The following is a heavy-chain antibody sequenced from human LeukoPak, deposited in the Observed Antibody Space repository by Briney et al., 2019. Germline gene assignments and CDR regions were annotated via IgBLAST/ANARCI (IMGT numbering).Heavy chain of an antibody. D-gene: IGHD5-12*01. V-gene: IGHV4-30-2*01. CDR3: ARLSGYDFGFDY. CDR1: GGSISSGGYY. J-gene: IGHJ4*02. Sequence: SETLSLTCTVSGGSISSGGYYWSWIRQPPGKGLEWIGYIYHSGSTYYNPSLKSRVTISVDRSKNQFSLKLSSVTAADTAVYYCARLSGYDFGFDYWGQGTLVTVSS. CDR2: IYHSGST.